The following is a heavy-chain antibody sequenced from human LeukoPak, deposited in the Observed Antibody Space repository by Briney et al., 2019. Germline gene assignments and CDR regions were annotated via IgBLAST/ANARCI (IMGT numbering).Heavy chain of an antibody. CDR2: INPNSGNT. D-gene: IGHD3-22*01. J-gene: IGHJ4*02. Sequence: ASVKVSCKASGYTFTGYYMHWVRQAPGQGLEWMGWINPNSGNTGYAQKFQGRVTMTRNTSISTAYMELSSLRSEDTAVYYCVWDDYYDSSGSDYWGQGTLVTVSS. V-gene: IGHV1-8*02. CDR3: VWDDYYDSSGSDY. CDR1: GYTFTGYY.